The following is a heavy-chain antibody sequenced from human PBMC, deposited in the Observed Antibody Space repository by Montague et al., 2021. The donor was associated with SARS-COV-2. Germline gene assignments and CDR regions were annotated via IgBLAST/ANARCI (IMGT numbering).Heavy chain of an antibody. Sequence: SLRLSCAAPGFTFSSYGMNWVRQAPGKGLEWVSAISTTGANTYYAGSVKGRFTISRDNSKNTLYLQLNSLRDEDTAVYYCAKEGVVVGADGFDYWGQGTMAIASS. D-gene: IGHD3-22*01. CDR3: AKEGVVVGADGFDY. CDR2: ISTTGANT. J-gene: IGHJ3*01. V-gene: IGHV3-23*01. CDR1: GFTFSSYG.